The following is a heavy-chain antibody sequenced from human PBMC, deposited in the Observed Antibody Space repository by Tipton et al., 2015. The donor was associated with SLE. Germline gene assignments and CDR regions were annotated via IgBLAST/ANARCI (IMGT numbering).Heavy chain of an antibody. CDR3: ARCIVGANSYYYYMDV. Sequence: TLSLTCTVSGGSISSSSYYWGWIRQPPGKGLEWIGSIYYSGSTYYNPSLKSRVTISVDTSKNQFSLKLSSVTAADTAVYYCARCIVGANSYYYYMDVWGKGTTVTVSS. D-gene: IGHD1-26*01. CDR2: IYYSGST. J-gene: IGHJ6*03. CDR1: GGSISSSSYY. V-gene: IGHV4-39*07.